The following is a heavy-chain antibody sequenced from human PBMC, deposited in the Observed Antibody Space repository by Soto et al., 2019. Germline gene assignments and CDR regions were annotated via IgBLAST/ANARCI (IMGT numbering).Heavy chain of an antibody. CDR1: GFTFSSYA. J-gene: IGHJ4*01. CDR2: ISYDGSNK. CDR3: ARYLSRGITMIGLETHY. D-gene: IGHD3-22*01. Sequence: GGSLRLSCAASGFTFSSYAMHWVRQTPGKGLELVAIISYDGSNKYYAESVKGRFTISRDNSKNTLYLQISSLRVDDTAVYYCARYLSRGITMIGLETHYWGQGTLVTVSS. V-gene: IGHV3-30-3*01.